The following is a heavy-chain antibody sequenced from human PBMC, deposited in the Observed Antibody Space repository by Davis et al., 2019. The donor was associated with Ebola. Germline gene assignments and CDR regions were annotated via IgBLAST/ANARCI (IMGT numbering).Heavy chain of an antibody. J-gene: IGHJ5*02. Sequence: GGSLRLSCAASGFRFKDSYMSWVRQAPGKGLEWISYISSSVNIIYYADSVKGRFTVSRDNAENSLYLQMNSLRDEDTAVYYCARDAGAYYDFWSGYSQGGWFDPWGQGTLVTVSS. CDR1: GFRFKDSY. D-gene: IGHD3-3*01. V-gene: IGHV3-11*04. CDR3: ARDAGAYYDFWSGYSQGGWFDP. CDR2: ISSSVNII.